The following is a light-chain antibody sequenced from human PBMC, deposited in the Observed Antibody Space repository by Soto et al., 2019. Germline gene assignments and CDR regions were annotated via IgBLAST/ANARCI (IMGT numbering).Light chain of an antibody. Sequence: DLQMTQSPSSLSASVGDTITITCRASQTISRNLNWYQQKPGKAPKLLIHAASNLHSGVPSRFSGSGSETDFTLTISSLQPEDSATYYCQQTYSTPVTFGGGTKVEIK. J-gene: IGKJ4*01. CDR1: QTISRN. V-gene: IGKV1-39*01. CDR2: AAS. CDR3: QQTYSTPVT.